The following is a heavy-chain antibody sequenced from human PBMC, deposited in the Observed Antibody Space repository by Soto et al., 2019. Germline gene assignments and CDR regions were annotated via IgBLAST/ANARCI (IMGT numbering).Heavy chain of an antibody. J-gene: IGHJ6*02. D-gene: IGHD2-15*01. CDR2: IIPILGIA. CDR3: ARSAGDGGLLPAKHYYYGMVV. V-gene: IGHV1-69*02. CDR1: GGTFSSYT. Sequence: QVQLVQSGAEVKKPGSSVKVSCKASGGTFSSYTISWVRQAPGQGLEWMGRIIPILGIANYAQKFQGRVTITADKSTSTAYMELSSLRSEDTAVYYCARSAGDGGLLPAKHYYYGMVVWGQGTTVTVSS.